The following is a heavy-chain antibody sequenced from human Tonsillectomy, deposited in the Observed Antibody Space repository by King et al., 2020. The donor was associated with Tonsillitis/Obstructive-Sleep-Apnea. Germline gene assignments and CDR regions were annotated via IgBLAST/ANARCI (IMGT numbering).Heavy chain of an antibody. Sequence: VQLVESGGGLVQPWGSLRLSCEASGFTFSSYGMSWVRQAPGKGLEWVSGISGSGGSTYYADSVKGRFTISRDNSKNTLYLQMNSLRAEDTAVYYCAKRISLDYGMDVWGQGTTVTVSS. CDR1: GFTFSSYG. V-gene: IGHV3-23*04. CDR3: AKRISLDYGMDV. CDR2: ISGSGGST. D-gene: IGHD3-3*01. J-gene: IGHJ6*02.